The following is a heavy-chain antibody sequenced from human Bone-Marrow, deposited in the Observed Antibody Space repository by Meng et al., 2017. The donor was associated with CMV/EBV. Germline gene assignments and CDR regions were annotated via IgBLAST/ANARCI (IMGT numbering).Heavy chain of an antibody. CDR2: INTYSCYT. D-gene: IGHD4-23*01. CDR1: GYTFTTYG. Sequence: ASVKVSCKASGYTFTTYGITWVRQAPGLGLEWLGWINTYSCYTNYAQKLQGRVTMTTDTSTSTAYMELRSLRSGDTAVYYCARAQRWDIWFDPWGQGTLVTVSS. CDR3: ARAQRWDIWFDP. V-gene: IGHV1-18*01. J-gene: IGHJ5*02.